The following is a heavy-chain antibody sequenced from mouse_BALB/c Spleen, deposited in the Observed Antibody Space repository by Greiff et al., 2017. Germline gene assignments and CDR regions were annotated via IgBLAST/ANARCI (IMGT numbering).Heavy chain of an antibody. D-gene: IGHD1-1*01. Sequence: EVKLVESGGGLVKPGGSLKLSCAASGFTFSSYAMSWVRQTPEKRLEWVASISSGGSTYYPDSVKGRFTISRDNARNILYLQMSSLRSEDTAMYYCANYYGSTSYAMDYWGQGTSVTVSS. CDR3: ANYYGSTSYAMDY. CDR2: ISSGGST. J-gene: IGHJ4*01. CDR1: GFTFSSYA. V-gene: IGHV5-6-5*01.